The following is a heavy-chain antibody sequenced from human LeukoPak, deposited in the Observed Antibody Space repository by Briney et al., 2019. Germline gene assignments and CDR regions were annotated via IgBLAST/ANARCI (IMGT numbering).Heavy chain of an antibody. Sequence: SETLSLTCTVSSGSISSGTYYWSWIRQPAGKGLEWIGRIYSSGSTNYNPSLKSRVTMSVDTSKNQFSLKLSSVTAADTAVYFCARDLLHRGYAFDSWGQGTMVIVSS. CDR1: SGSISSGTYY. J-gene: IGHJ3*02. CDR2: IYSSGST. D-gene: IGHD5-12*01. V-gene: IGHV4-61*02. CDR3: ARDLLHRGYAFDS.